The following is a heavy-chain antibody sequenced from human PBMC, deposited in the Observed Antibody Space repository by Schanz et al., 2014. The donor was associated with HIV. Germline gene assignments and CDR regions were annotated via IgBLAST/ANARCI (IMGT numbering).Heavy chain of an antibody. Sequence: EVQLLESGGGLVQPGGSLRLSCAASGISLTNNAMTWVRQAPGKGLEWVSDIRAAGDTYYGDSVKGRFTVSKDISQNTVYLQMNSLRAEDTAVYYCARDNSGSIDYWGQGTLVTVSS. J-gene: IGHJ4*02. V-gene: IGHV3-23*01. CDR1: GISLTNNA. CDR3: ARDNSGSIDY. CDR2: IRAAGDT. D-gene: IGHD3-10*01.